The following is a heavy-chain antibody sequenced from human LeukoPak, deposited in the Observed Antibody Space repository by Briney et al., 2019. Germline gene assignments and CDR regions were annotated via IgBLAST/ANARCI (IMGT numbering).Heavy chain of an antibody. CDR1: GFTFNYYN. Sequence: GGSLRLSCAASGFTFNYYNMNWVRQAPGKALEWVSSITSSGAYIFYADSVRGRFTISRDNAKNSLYLQMNSLRAEDTALYYCARDPTEGFEELLSPPDYWGQGTLVTVSS. V-gene: IGHV3-21*04. D-gene: IGHD3-10*01. J-gene: IGHJ4*02. CDR3: ARDPTEGFEELLSPPDY. CDR2: ITSSGAYI.